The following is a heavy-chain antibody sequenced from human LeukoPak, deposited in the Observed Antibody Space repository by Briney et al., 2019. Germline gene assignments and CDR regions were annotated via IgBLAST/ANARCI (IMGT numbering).Heavy chain of an antibody. V-gene: IGHV3-43*02. J-gene: IGHJ2*01. Sequence: PGGSLRLSCAASGFTFDDYAMNWVSQAPGKGLEWVSLISGHGGSTSYADAVKGRFPISRDNSKNSLYLQMSSLRSEDTALYYCAKAGGGSRWYCDLWGRGTLDTVSS. CDR2: ISGHGGST. CDR3: AKAGGGSRWYCDL. D-gene: IGHD3-16*01. CDR1: GFTFDDYA.